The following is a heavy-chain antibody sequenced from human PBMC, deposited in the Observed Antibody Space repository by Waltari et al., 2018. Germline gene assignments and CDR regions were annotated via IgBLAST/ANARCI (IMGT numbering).Heavy chain of an antibody. D-gene: IGHD2-2*01. CDR1: GFIFSNYA. CDR2: TSYDENNK. CDR3: VRDGVGVVPGAVRLDC. J-gene: IGHJ4*02. Sequence: QVQLVESGGGVVQPGRSLSLSCAASGFIFSNYAFHWVRQVPGQGLEWVAGTSYDENNKNYADSVKGRFTISKDNSKNTVYLQMDSLRTEDTAVYYCVRDGVGVVPGAVRLDCWGQGALVTVSS. V-gene: IGHV3-30-3*01.